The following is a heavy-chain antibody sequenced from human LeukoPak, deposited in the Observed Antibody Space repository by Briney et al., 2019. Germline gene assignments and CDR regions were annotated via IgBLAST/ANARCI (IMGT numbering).Heavy chain of an antibody. Sequence: GGSLRLSCAVSGFTFSNYDMNWVRQAPGKGLEWVSSISPGSHYIYYADSVRGRFTLSRDNAKNSLYLQMNSLRAEDTAVYYCARGWAAAGDFDYWGQGTLVTVSS. CDR1: GFTFSNYD. CDR3: ARGWAAAGDFDY. J-gene: IGHJ4*02. D-gene: IGHD6-13*01. V-gene: IGHV3-21*04. CDR2: ISPGSHYI.